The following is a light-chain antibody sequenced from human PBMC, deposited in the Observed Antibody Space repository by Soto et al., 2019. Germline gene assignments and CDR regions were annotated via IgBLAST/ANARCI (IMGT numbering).Light chain of an antibody. J-gene: IGKJ1*01. Sequence: DIQLTQSPSSLSASVGDRVSITCRASESISNYLNWYQQKPGKAPKLLIYSSSTLQGAVPSRFNGRGSGTDFTLTISGLQPEDSAFYWCQQSYKNPRTFGQGTNVEIK. CDR3: QQSYKNPRT. CDR2: SSS. V-gene: IGKV1-39*01. CDR1: ESISNY.